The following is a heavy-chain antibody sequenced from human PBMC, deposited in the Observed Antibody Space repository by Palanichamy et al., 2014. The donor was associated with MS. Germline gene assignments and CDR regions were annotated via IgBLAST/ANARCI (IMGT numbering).Heavy chain of an antibody. V-gene: IGHV1-3*01. Sequence: QVQLVQSGAEVKKPGASVKVSGKASGYAFTDYAIHWVRQAPGQRLEWMGWINAGNGNTKYSQKFQSRVTITRDTSADTAYMELSSLRSEDTALYYCAREHDSWSGYSFDFWGQGTLVTASS. CDR1: GYAFTDYA. CDR3: AREHDSWSGYSFDF. D-gene: IGHD3-3*01. CDR2: INAGNGNT. J-gene: IGHJ4*02.